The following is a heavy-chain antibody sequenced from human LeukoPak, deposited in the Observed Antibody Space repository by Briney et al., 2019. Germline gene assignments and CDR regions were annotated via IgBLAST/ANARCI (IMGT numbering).Heavy chain of an antibody. J-gene: IGHJ6*03. D-gene: IGHD2-2*01. CDR2: IYTSGST. CDR3: ARTPYCSSTSCYLLRHYYYYMDV. CDR1: GGSISSGSYY. Sequence: PSQTLSLTCTVSGGSISSGSYYWSWIRQPAGKGLEWIGRIYTSGSTNYNPSLKSRVTISVDTSKNQFSLKLSSVTAADTAVYYCARTPYCSSTSCYLLRHYYYYMDVWGKGTTVTVSS. V-gene: IGHV4-61*02.